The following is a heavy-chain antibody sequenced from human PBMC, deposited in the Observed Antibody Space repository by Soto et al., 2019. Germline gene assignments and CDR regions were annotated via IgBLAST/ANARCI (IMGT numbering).Heavy chain of an antibody. CDR3: AKDTCTNGVCSFDP. CDR2: ISGNGGST. CDR1: GFTFTTYA. J-gene: IGHJ5*02. D-gene: IGHD2-8*01. Sequence: PGGSLRLSCADSGFTFTTYAMNWVRQAPGKGLEWVSTISGNGGSTYYADSVKGRFTISRDNSKNTLYLQMNSLRAEDTAVYYCAKDTCTNGVCSFDPWGQGTLVTVSS. V-gene: IGHV3-23*01.